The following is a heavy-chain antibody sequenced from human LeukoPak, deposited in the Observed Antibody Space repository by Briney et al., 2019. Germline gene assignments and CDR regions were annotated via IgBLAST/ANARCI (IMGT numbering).Heavy chain of an antibody. V-gene: IGHV1-18*01. CDR3: ATVLGIDYYFDY. J-gene: IGHJ4*02. CDR1: GYTFTSYG. Sequence: ASVKVSCKASGYTFTSYGISWVRQAPGQGLEWMGWISAYNGNTNYAQKLQGRVTMTTDTSTSTAYMELRSLRSDDTAVYYCATVLGIDYYFDYWGQGSLVTVSS. D-gene: IGHD7-27*01. CDR2: ISAYNGNT.